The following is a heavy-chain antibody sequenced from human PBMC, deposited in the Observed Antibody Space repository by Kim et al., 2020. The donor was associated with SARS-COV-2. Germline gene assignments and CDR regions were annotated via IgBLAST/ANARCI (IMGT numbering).Heavy chain of an antibody. CDR3: AKDPRIQLWFLSRSYYGMDV. Sequence: GGSLRLSCAASGFTFSSYGMHWVRQAPGKGLEWVAVISYDGSNKYYADSVKGRFTISRDNSKNTLYLQMNSLRAEDTAVYYCAKDPRIQLWFLSRSYYGMDVWGQGTTVTVSS. CDR2: ISYDGSNK. J-gene: IGHJ6*02. D-gene: IGHD5-18*01. V-gene: IGHV3-30*18. CDR1: GFTFSSYG.